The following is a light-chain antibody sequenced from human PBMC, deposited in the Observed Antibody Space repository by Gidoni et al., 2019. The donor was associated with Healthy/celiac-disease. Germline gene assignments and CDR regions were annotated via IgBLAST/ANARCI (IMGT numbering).Light chain of an antibody. CDR3: QQSYSTPRT. CDR1: QSISSY. V-gene: IGKV1-39*01. Sequence: DIQMTQSPSSLSASVGDRVTITRRESQSISSYLNWYQQKPGKAPKLLIYAASSLQSGVPSRFSGSGAGTDFTLTISRLQPEDFATYYCQQSYSTPRTFGQGTRLEIK. CDR2: AAS. J-gene: IGKJ5*01.